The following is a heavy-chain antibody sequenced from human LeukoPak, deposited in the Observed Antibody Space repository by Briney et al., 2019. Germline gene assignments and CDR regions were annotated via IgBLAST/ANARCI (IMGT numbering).Heavy chain of an antibody. CDR2: IHSDGSNK. D-gene: IGHD6-19*01. Sequence: PGGSLRLSCAASGLTFSSYAMHWVRQAPGKGLEWVAFIHSDGSNKHYADSVKGRFTISRDNSKNTLYLQLNSLRPEDTAVYYCARDAGSGWVHYFDYWGQGILVTVSS. V-gene: IGHV3-30*02. CDR3: ARDAGSGWVHYFDY. CDR1: GLTFSSYA. J-gene: IGHJ4*02.